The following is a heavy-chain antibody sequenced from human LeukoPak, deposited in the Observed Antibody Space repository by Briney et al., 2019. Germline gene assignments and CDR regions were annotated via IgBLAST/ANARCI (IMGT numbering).Heavy chain of an antibody. Sequence: RASVKVSCKASGGTFSSYAISWVRQAPGQGLEWMGRIIPIFGTANCAQKFQGRVTITTDESTSTAYMELSSLRSEDTAVYYCARGGGGSYLILDYWGQGTLVTVSS. V-gene: IGHV1-69*05. D-gene: IGHD1-26*01. CDR3: ARGGGGSYLILDY. CDR1: GGTFSSYA. CDR2: IIPIFGTA. J-gene: IGHJ4*02.